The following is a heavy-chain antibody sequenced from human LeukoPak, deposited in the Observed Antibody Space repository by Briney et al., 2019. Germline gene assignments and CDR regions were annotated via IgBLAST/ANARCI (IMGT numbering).Heavy chain of an antibody. D-gene: IGHD1-26*01. CDR2: IRRKADGGAT. J-gene: IGHJ4*02. V-gene: IGHV3-49*04. CDR3: TRGGLGATFF. Sequence: GGSLRLSCAASGFTFSSYGMHWVRQAPGKGLEWVGFIRRKADGGATAYAASVKGRFTISRDDSKSTAYLQMNSLKTEDTAVYYCTRGGLGATFFWGQGTLVTVSS. CDR1: GFTFSSYG.